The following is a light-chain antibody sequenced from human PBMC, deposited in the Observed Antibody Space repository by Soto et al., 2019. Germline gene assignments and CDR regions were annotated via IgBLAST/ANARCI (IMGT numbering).Light chain of an antibody. CDR3: SSYTSSSLRYV. Sequence: QSVLTQPASVSGSPGQSITISCTGTSSDVGGYNYVSWYQQHPGKAPKLMIYDVSNRPSGVSNRFPGSKSGNTASLTISGLQAEDEADYYCSSYTSSSLRYVFGTGTKVTVL. J-gene: IGLJ1*01. V-gene: IGLV2-14*01. CDR2: DVS. CDR1: SSDVGGYNY.